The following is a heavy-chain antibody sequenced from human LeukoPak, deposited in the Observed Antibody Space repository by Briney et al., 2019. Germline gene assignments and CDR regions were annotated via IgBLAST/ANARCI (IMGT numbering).Heavy chain of an antibody. CDR2: INPSGGST. CDR3: ARERETFDY. Sequence: ASVKVSCKASGYTFISYYMHWVQQAPGQGLEWMGIINPSGGSTRYAQKFQGRVTMTRDTSTSTVYMELSGLRSEDTAVYYCARERETFDYWGQGTLVTVSS. J-gene: IGHJ4*02. CDR1: GYTFISYY. V-gene: IGHV1-46*01. D-gene: IGHD5-24*01.